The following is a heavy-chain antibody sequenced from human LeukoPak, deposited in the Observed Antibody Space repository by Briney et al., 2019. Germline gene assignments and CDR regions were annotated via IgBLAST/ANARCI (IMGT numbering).Heavy chain of an antibody. CDR1: GGSINNYY. D-gene: IGHD3-22*01. Sequence: SETLSLTCTVSGGSINNYYWSWIRQPPGKGLEWIGYIYYSGSTYYNPSLKSRVTISVDTSKNQFSLKLSSVTAADTAVYYCARGGSSGYPFDYWGQGTLVTVSS. CDR3: ARGGSSGYPFDY. J-gene: IGHJ4*02. CDR2: IYYSGST. V-gene: IGHV4-59*08.